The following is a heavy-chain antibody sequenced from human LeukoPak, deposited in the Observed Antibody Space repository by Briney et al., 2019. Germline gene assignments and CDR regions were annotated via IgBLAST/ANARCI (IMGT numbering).Heavy chain of an antibody. Sequence: GGSLRLSCAASGFTFSGYWMHWVRQAPGKGPVWVSRINNDGSSTTYADSVKGRFTISRDDAKNTLYLQMNSLRAEDTAVYYCVRGGESTWSWGQGTLVTVSS. CDR2: INNDGSST. CDR1: GFTFSGYW. CDR3: VRGGESTWS. J-gene: IGHJ5*02. V-gene: IGHV3-74*01. D-gene: IGHD2-15*01.